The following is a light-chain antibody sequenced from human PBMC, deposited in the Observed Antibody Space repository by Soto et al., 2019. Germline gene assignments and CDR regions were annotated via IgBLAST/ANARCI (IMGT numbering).Light chain of an antibody. CDR1: QSVSSSY. CDR3: QQYGSSPLT. J-gene: IGKJ4*01. CDR2: GAS. Sequence: DIVLTQSPGTLSLSLGERATLSCRASQSVSSSYLAWYQQKPGQAPRLLIYGASSRATGIPDRFSGSGSGTDFTLTISRLEPEDFAVYYCQQYGSSPLTFGGGTKVDNK. V-gene: IGKV3-20*01.